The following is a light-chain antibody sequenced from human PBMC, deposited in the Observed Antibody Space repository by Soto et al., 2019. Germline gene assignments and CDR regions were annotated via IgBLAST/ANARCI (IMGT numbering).Light chain of an antibody. CDR3: QQYGSSGT. CDR1: QTVSGSL. Sequence: EIELIQSPGTLSLSPGERATLFCRASQTVSGSLLAWYQQRPGQPPRLLIYGASTRATGIPDRFSGSGSGTDFTLTISRLEPEDFAVYYCQQYGSSGTFGQGTKVDIK. J-gene: IGKJ1*01. V-gene: IGKV3-20*01. CDR2: GAS.